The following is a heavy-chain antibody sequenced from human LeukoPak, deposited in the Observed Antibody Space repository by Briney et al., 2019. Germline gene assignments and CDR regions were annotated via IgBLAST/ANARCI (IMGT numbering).Heavy chain of an antibody. V-gene: IGHV1-69*05. D-gene: IGHD3-9*01. Sequence: ASVKVSCKASGGTFSSYAISWVRQAPGQGLEWMGGIIPIFGTANYAQKFQGRVTITTDESTSTAYMELSSLRSEDTAVYYCARVYTYYDILTGSSHDAFDIWGQGTMVTVSS. J-gene: IGHJ3*02. CDR2: IIPIFGTA. CDR3: ARVYTYYDILTGSSHDAFDI. CDR1: GGTFSSYA.